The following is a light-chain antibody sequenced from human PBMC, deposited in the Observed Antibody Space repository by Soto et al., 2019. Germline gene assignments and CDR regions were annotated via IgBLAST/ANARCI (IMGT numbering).Light chain of an antibody. Sequence: QSVLTQPPSVSGAPGQRVTISCTGSSSNIGSGYDVHWYQQLPGTVPKLLIYGNTNRPSGVPDRFSGSKSGTSASLAITGLQAEDEADYYCQSSDSSLSGYVVFGGGIKVTVL. V-gene: IGLV1-40*01. J-gene: IGLJ2*01. CDR2: GNT. CDR3: QSSDSSLSGYVV. CDR1: SSNIGSGYD.